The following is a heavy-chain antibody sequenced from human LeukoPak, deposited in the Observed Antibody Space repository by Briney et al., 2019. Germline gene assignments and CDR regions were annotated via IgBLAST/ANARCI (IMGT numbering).Heavy chain of an antibody. CDR2: ISAYNGNT. CDR3: ARGIAAAGTGNRWFDP. D-gene: IGHD6-13*01. CDR1: GYTFTSYG. Sequence: ASVKVSCKASGYTFTSYGISWVRQAPGQRLEWMGWISAYNGNTNYAQKLQGRVTMTTDTSTSTAYMELRSLRSDDTAVYYCARGIAAAGTGNRWFDPWGQGTLVTVSS. V-gene: IGHV1-18*01. J-gene: IGHJ5*02.